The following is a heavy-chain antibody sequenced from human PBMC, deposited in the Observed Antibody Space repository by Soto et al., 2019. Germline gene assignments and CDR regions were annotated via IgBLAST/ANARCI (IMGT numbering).Heavy chain of an antibody. CDR1: GFTFSAYS. J-gene: IGHJ4*02. V-gene: IGHV3-30-3*01. CDR2: TSFDGNNK. Sequence: QVQLVESGGGVVQPGRSLRLSCAASGFTFSAYSMHWVRQAPGKAPEWVAVTSFDGNNKFFAESVKGRFTISRDNSKNTVYLQMHSLRAEGTAVCYCASGDWQSLLDPLGYWGQGTLVTVSS. D-gene: IGHD2-21*01. CDR3: ASGDWQSLLDPLGY.